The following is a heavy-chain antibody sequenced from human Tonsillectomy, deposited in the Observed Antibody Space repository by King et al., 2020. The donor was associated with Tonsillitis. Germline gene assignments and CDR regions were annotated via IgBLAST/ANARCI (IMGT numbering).Heavy chain of an antibody. CDR2: ISYDGSNK. CDR1: GFTFSSYG. Sequence: VQLVESGGGVVQPGRCLRLSCAASGFTFSSYGMHSVRQAPGKGLEWVAVISYDGSNKYYADSVKGRFTISRDNSKNTLYLQMNSLRAEDTAVYYCTRDRDDYIFDYWGQGKLVTVSS. V-gene: IGHV3-33*05. CDR3: TRDRDDYIFDY. J-gene: IGHJ4*02. D-gene: IGHD4/OR15-4a*01.